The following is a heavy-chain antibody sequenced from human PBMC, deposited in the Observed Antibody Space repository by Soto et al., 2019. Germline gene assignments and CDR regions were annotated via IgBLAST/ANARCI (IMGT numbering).Heavy chain of an antibody. CDR2: ISSSVDTI. D-gene: IGHD6-19*01. Sequence: QVQLVESGGGLVKPGGSLRLSCAASGFTFSDYYINWFRRAPGKGLGGVSYISSSVDTIYYADSVKGRFTMSRDNAKNSLYVQMDSLRAEDTAVYYCARGGVAYTSGWGIDYWGQGTLVTVSS. J-gene: IGHJ4*02. CDR1: GFTFSDYY. CDR3: ARGGVAYTSGWGIDY. V-gene: IGHV3-11*01.